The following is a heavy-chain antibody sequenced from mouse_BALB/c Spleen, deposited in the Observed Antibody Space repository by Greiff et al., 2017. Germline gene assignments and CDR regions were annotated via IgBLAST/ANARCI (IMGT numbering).Heavy chain of an antibody. CDR3: ARGSSYYFDY. J-gene: IGHJ2*01. V-gene: IGHV1-80*01. D-gene: IGHD1-1*01. CDR1: GYAFSSYW. Sequence: QVQLQQSGAELVRPGSSVKISCKASGYAFSSYWMNWVKQRPGQGLEWIGQIYPGDGDTNYNGKFKGKATLTADKSSSTAYMQLSSLTSEDSAVYFCARGSSYYFDYWGQGTTRTVSS. CDR2: IYPGDGDT.